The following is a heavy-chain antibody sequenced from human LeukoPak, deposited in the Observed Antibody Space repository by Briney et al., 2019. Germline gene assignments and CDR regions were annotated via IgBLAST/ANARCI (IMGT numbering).Heavy chain of an antibody. V-gene: IGHV4-61*02. Sequence: SETLSLTCTVSGGSISSGTYYWSWIRQPAGKGLEWIGRIYSSGTTNYNPSLKSRVTISLDTSKNQFSLRLSSVTAADTAVYYCARERRTTVVRWDYWGQGTQVTVSS. CDR3: ARERRTTVVRWDY. J-gene: IGHJ4*02. CDR2: IYSSGTT. D-gene: IGHD4-23*01. CDR1: GGSISSGTYY.